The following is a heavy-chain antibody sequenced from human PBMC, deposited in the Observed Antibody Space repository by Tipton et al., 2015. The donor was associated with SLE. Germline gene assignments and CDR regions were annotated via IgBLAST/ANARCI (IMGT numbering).Heavy chain of an antibody. CDR2: INQDGSET. CDR1: GFTFSSYN. CDR3: ARDGVAVPGPYFEY. D-gene: IGHD6-19*01. J-gene: IGHJ4*02. V-gene: IGHV3-7*03. Sequence: SLRLSCVASGFTFSSYNMSWVRQAPGKGLEWVANINQDGSETYSVNSVKGRFTISRDNTKNSLYLQMNSLRAEDTAVYYCARDGVAVPGPYFEYWGQGTLVTVSS.